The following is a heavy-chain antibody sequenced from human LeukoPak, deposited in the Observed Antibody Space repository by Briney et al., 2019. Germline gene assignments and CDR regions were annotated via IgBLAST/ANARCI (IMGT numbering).Heavy chain of an antibody. CDR3: ASHGGDMIVDY. V-gene: IGHV3-53*01. CDR2: IYSGGST. J-gene: IGHJ4*02. Sequence: PGGSLRLSCAASGFTVSSNYMSWVRQAPGRGLEWVSVIYSGGSTYYADSVKGRFTISRDNSKNTLYLQMNSLRAEDTAVYYCASHGGDMIVDYWGQGTLVTVSS. D-gene: IGHD3-22*01. CDR1: GFTVSSNY.